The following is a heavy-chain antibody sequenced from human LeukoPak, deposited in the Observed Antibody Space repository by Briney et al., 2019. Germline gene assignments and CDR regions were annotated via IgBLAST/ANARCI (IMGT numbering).Heavy chain of an antibody. J-gene: IGHJ5*02. CDR2: INQDGSQK. Sequence: QTGGSLRLSCAGSGFTFSSHWIGWVRQAPGKGLEWVAHINQDGSQKYYVDSVEGRFAISRDNAKNSLYLQMNSLRAEDTAIYYCARWRSQQSELDLWGQGTLATISS. V-gene: IGHV3-7*01. D-gene: IGHD1-7*01. CDR3: ARWRSQQSELDL. CDR1: GFTFSSHW.